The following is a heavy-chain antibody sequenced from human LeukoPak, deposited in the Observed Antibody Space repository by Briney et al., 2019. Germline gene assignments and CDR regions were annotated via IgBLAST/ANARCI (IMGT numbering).Heavy chain of an antibody. D-gene: IGHD6-19*01. Sequence: SETLSLTCGVSGDSISSDNWWSWVRQPPGKGLERIGEIYHSGSTNYNPSLKSRVTIAVDKSKNQFSLKLSSVIAADTAVYHCASSSKYSGGRYYFDYWGQGTLVTVSS. CDR3: ASSSKYSGGRYYFDY. CDR1: GDSISSDNW. CDR2: IYHSGST. J-gene: IGHJ4*02. V-gene: IGHV4-4*02.